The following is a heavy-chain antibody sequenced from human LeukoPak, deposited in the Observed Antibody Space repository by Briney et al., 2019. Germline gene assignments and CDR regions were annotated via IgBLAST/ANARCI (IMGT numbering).Heavy chain of an antibody. Sequence: GASVKVSCKASGYSLTTYYMHWVRQAPGQGLEWMGIINPSGGSTSYAQKFQGRVTMTRDTSTSTVYMELSSLRSEDTAVYYCARDRPLTYYYDSSGYDGDDYWGQGTLVTVSS. D-gene: IGHD3-22*01. CDR1: GYSLTTYY. CDR2: INPSGGST. V-gene: IGHV1-46*01. CDR3: ARDRPLTYYYDSSGYDGDDY. J-gene: IGHJ4*02.